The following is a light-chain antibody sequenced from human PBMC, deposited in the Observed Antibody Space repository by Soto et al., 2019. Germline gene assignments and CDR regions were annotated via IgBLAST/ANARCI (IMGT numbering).Light chain of an antibody. CDR1: QNINNY. CDR3: QQRVTWPGT. V-gene: IGKV3-11*01. J-gene: IGKJ4*01. CDR2: DAS. Sequence: EIELTQSPATLSLSPGERATLSCRASQNINNYLAWYQQKPGQTPRLLIYDASTRATDIPARFSGSGSGTDFTLTISGLEHEDFAVYYCQQRVTWPGTFGGGTKVEIK.